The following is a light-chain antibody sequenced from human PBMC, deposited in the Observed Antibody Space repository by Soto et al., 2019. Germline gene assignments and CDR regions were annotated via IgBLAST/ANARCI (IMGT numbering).Light chain of an antibody. CDR2: AAA. Sequence: AIRMTQSPSSFSASTGDRVTITCRASQGISSYLAWYQQKPGKAPKLLIYAAATLQRGAPSRFSASGSGTDFTLTISRLQSEDFGTYYCQQYLSYPYTFGQGTKLEI. CDR1: QGISSY. CDR3: QQYLSYPYT. J-gene: IGKJ2*01. V-gene: IGKV1-8*01.